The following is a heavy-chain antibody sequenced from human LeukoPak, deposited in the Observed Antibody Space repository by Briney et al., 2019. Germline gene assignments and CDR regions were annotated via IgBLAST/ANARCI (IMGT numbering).Heavy chain of an antibody. CDR2: IYYSGST. J-gene: IGHJ4*02. V-gene: IGHV4-30-4*01. CDR1: GGSISSGDYY. D-gene: IGHD3-22*01. Sequence: PSQTLSLTCTVSGGSISSGDYYWSWLRQPPGKGLEWIGYIYYSGSTYYNPSLKSRVTISVDTSKNQFSLKLSSVTAADTAVYYCARADGGYYYPLDYWGQGTLVTVSS. CDR3: ARADGGYYYPLDY.